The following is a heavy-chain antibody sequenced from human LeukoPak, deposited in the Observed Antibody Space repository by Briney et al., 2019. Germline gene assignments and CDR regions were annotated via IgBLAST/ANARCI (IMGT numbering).Heavy chain of an antibody. V-gene: IGHV3-30*18. CDR2: ISYDGSNK. J-gene: IGHJ6*02. D-gene: IGHD2-15*01. Sequence: PGGFLRLSCAASGFTFSSYGMHWVRQAPGKGLEWVAVISYDGSNKYYADSVKGRFTISRDNSKNTLYLQMSSLRAEDTAVYYCAKDSRLLSDYYYYYGMDVWGQGTTVTVSS. CDR1: GFTFSSYG. CDR3: AKDSRLLSDYYYYYGMDV.